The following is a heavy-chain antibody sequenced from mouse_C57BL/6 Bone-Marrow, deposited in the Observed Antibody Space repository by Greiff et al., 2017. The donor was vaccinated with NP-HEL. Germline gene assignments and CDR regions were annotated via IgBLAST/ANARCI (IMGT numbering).Heavy chain of an antibody. Sequence: SGAELVKPGASVKLSCKASGYTFTSYWMQWVNQRPGQGLEWIGEIDPSDSYTNYNQKFKGKATLTVDTSSSTAYMQLSSLTSEDSAVYYCARDSSGYVRFAYWGQGTLVTVSA. J-gene: IGHJ3*01. CDR3: ARDSSGYVRFAY. D-gene: IGHD3-2*02. V-gene: IGHV1-50*01. CDR2: IDPSDSYT. CDR1: GYTFTSYW.